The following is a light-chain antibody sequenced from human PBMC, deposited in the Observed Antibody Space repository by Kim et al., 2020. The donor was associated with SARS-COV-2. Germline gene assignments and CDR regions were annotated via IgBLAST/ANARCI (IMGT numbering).Light chain of an antibody. CDR1: TSVSSK. V-gene: IGKV3-15*01. Sequence: EIPRTQSQATLSVSPGGRATLTCRASTSVSSKLAWYQQTPGQAPRLLIYGASTRATGIPARFGGSGSGTECTLTSSSLQSEDFAVYYFQQYNRLWTFGHGTKVDIK. CDR2: GAS. J-gene: IGKJ1*01. CDR3: QQYNRLWT.